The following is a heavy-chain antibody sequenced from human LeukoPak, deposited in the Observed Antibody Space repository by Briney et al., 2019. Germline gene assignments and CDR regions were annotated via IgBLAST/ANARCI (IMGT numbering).Heavy chain of an antibody. CDR3: ARAGAIFGVVIISGHFDY. J-gene: IGHJ4*02. CDR1: GYTFTGYY. Sequence: ASVKVSCKASGYTFTGYYMHWVRQAPGQGLEWMGWINPNSGGTYYAQKFQGRVTMTSDTSISTAYMELSRLRSDDTAVYYCARAGAIFGVVIISGHFDYWGQGTLVTVSS. CDR2: INPNSGGT. D-gene: IGHD3-3*01. V-gene: IGHV1-2*02.